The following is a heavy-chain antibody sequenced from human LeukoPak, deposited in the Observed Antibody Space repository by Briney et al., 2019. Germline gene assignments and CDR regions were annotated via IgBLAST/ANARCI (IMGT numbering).Heavy chain of an antibody. V-gene: IGHV4-59*12. D-gene: IGHD3-22*01. CDR1: GGSISSYY. Sequence: PSETLSLTCTVSGGSISSYYWSWIRQPPGKGLEWIGYIYYSGITNYNPSLKSRVTMSVDTSRKQFSLKLSSVTAADTAVYYCATEYYYDISGYYSLASWGPGTLITVSS. CDR2: IYYSGIT. CDR3: ATEYYYDISGYYSLAS. J-gene: IGHJ4*02.